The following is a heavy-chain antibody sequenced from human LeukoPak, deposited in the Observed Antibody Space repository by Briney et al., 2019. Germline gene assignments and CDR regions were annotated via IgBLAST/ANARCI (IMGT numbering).Heavy chain of an antibody. CDR1: GGSISSYY. Sequence: SEILSLTCTVSGGSISSYYWSWIRQPPGKGLEWIGYIYYSGSTNYNPSLKSRVTISVDTSKNQFSLKLSSVTAADTAVYYCARGGGPVVAATRPFDYWGQGTLVTVSS. J-gene: IGHJ4*02. D-gene: IGHD2-15*01. V-gene: IGHV4-59*01. CDR3: ARGGGPVVAATRPFDY. CDR2: IYYSGST.